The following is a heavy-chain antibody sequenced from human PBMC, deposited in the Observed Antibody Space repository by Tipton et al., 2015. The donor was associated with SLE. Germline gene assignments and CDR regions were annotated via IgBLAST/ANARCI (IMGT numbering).Heavy chain of an antibody. D-gene: IGHD1-26*01. Sequence: RSLRLSCAASGFTFSSYGMHWVRQAPGKGLEWVAVIWYDGSNKYYADSVKGRFTISRDNSKNTLYLQMNSLRAEDTAVYYCAREGGAWGAFDIWGQGTMVTVSS. CDR1: GFTFSSYG. V-gene: IGHV3-33*01. CDR2: IWYDGSNK. J-gene: IGHJ3*02. CDR3: AREGGAWGAFDI.